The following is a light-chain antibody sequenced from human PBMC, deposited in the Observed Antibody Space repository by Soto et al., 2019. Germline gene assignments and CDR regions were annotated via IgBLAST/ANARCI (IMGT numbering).Light chain of an antibody. V-gene: IGKV3-20*01. CDR1: QSVSSTY. J-gene: IGKJ5*01. Sequence: EVVLTQSPGTLSLSPGERATLSCRASQSVSSTYLTWYQQRPGQAPSLVIYGGSRRATGIPDRFSGSGSGTDFTLTISRLEPEDFAVYYCQQYSASPISFGQGTRLEIK. CDR3: QQYSASPIS. CDR2: GGS.